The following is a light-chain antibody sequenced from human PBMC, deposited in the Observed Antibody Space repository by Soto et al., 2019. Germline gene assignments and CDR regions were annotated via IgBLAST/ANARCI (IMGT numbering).Light chain of an antibody. CDR2: EVT. CDR1: SSDVGGYNY. J-gene: IGLJ1*01. Sequence: LPQPASVSGSPGQSITISCTGTSSDVGGYNYVSWYQQHPGKAPKLMIYEVTNRPSGVSNRFSGSKSGNTASLTISGLQAEDEADYYCSSYTSRSTLVFGTGTKVTVL. V-gene: IGLV2-14*01. CDR3: SSYTSRSTLV.